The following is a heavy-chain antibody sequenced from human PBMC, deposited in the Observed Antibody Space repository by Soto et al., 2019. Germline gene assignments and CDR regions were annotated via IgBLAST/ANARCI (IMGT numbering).Heavy chain of an antibody. D-gene: IGHD2-15*01. Sequence: PGGSLRLSCAASGFTFSSYAMHWVRQAPGKGLEWVAVISYDGSNKYYADSVKGRFTISRDNSKNTLYLQMNSLRAEDTAVYYCARASLEDIVVVVDATLPYYGMDVWGQGTTVTVSS. CDR1: GFTFSSYA. CDR2: ISYDGSNK. J-gene: IGHJ6*02. CDR3: ARASLEDIVVVVDATLPYYGMDV. V-gene: IGHV3-30-3*01.